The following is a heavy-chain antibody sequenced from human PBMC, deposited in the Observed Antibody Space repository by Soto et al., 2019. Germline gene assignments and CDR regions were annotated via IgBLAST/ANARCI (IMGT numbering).Heavy chain of an antibody. J-gene: IGHJ4*02. Sequence: ASVKVSCKVSGYTLTELSMHWVRQAPGKGLEWMGGFDPEDGETIYAQKFQGRVTMTEDTSTDTAYMELSSLRSEDTAVYYCATDKRAGYDFWSGYYNYDYWGQGTLVTVSS. V-gene: IGHV1-24*01. D-gene: IGHD3-3*01. CDR2: FDPEDGET. CDR1: GYTLTELS. CDR3: ATDKRAGYDFWSGYYNYDY.